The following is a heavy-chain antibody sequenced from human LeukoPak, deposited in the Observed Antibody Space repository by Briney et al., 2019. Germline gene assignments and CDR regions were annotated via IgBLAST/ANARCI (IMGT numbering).Heavy chain of an antibody. CDR1: GYTFTGYY. CDR3: GRDRTRTGYSSGWDHDY. V-gene: IGHV1-2*02. J-gene: IGHJ4*02. D-gene: IGHD6-19*01. Sequence: ASVKVSCKASGYTFTGYYMHWVRQAPGQGLEWMGWINPNSRGTHYPQKFPGRVTMTRDTSISTAYMELSRLRADDTAVYYCGRDRTRTGYSSGWDHDYWGQGTLVTVSS. CDR2: INPNSRGT.